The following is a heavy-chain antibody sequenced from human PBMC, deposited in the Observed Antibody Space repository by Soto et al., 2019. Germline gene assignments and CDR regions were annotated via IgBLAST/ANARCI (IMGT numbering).Heavy chain of an antibody. D-gene: IGHD3-22*01. J-gene: IGHJ4*02. V-gene: IGHV1-69*01. CDR1: GGTFSSYA. CDR3: ARGLADNYYDSSGYSSFGY. CDR2: IIPIFGTA. Sequence: QVQLVQSGAEVKKPGSSVKVSCKASGGTFSSYAISWVRQAPGQGLEWMGGIIPIFGTANYAQKFQGRVTITADESTSTAYMELSSLRSEDTAVYYCARGLADNYYDSSGYSSFGYWGQGTLVTVSS.